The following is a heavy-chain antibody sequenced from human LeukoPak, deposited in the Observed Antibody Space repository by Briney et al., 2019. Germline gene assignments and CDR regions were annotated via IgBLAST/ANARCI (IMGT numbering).Heavy chain of an antibody. CDR2: INPNSGGT. J-gene: IGHJ4*02. CDR3: AMVRGVIPLFDY. CDR1: GYTFTGYY. V-gene: IGHV1-2*02. Sequence: ASVKVSCKASGYTFTGYYMHWVRQAPGQGLEWMGWINPNSGGTNYAQKLQGRVTMTTDTSTSTAYMELRSLRSDDTAVYYRAMVRGVIPLFDYWGQGTLVTVSS. D-gene: IGHD3-10*01.